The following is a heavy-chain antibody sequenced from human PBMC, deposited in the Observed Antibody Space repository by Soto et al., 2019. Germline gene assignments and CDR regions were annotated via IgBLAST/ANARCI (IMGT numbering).Heavy chain of an antibody. J-gene: IGHJ3*02. CDR3: AKTYWLPRDAVDI. CDR2: INTSGGST. Sequence: EVQLLESGGGLVQPGGSLRLSCAASGFTFGSYAMTWVRQAPGKGLEWVSGINTSGGSTYYADSVKGRFTISRDNSKNTMYLQMNSLRAEDTSVYYCAKTYWLPRDAVDIWGQGTLLTVSS. V-gene: IGHV3-23*01. CDR1: GFTFGSYA. D-gene: IGHD2-8*02.